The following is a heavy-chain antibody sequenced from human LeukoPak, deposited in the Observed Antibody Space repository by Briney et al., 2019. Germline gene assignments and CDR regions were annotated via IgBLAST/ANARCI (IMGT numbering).Heavy chain of an antibody. CDR2: IIPILGIA. J-gene: IGHJ4*02. Sequence: SVKVSCKASGGTFSSYAISWVRQAPGQGLEWMGRIIPILGIANYAQKFQGRVTITADKSTSTAYMELSSLRSEDTAVYYCARASPPLNYYDSSGYYGDFDYWGQGTLVTVSS. D-gene: IGHD3-22*01. CDR3: ARASPPLNYYDSSGYYGDFDY. V-gene: IGHV1-69*04. CDR1: GGTFSSYA.